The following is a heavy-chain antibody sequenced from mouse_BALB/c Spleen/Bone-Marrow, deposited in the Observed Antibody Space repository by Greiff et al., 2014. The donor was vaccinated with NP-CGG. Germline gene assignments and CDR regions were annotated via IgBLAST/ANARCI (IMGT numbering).Heavy chain of an antibody. CDR3: AREGYYGSPFAY. CDR2: INPSTGYT. D-gene: IGHD1-1*01. J-gene: IGHJ3*01. Sequence: QVQLQQSGAELAKPGASVKMSCKASGYTFTSYWMHWVKQRPGQGLEWIGHINPSTGYTEYNQKFEDKATLTADKSSSTAYMQLSSLTSEDSAVYYCAREGYYGSPFAYWGQGTLVTVSA. V-gene: IGHV1-7*01. CDR1: GYTFTSYW.